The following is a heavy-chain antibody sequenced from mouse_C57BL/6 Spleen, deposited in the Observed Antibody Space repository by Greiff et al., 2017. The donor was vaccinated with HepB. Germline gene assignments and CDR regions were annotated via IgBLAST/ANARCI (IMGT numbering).Heavy chain of an antibody. CDR1: GYAFSSSW. CDR2: IYPGDGDT. D-gene: IGHD1-1*02. V-gene: IGHV1-82*01. CDR3: ARGVEGYYAMDY. Sequence: QVQLQQSGPELVKPGASVKISCQASGYAFSSSWVNWVKQRPGKGLEWIGRIYPGDGDTNYNGKFKGKATLTADKSSSTAYMQLSSLTSEDSAVYFCARGVEGYYAMDYWGQGTSVTVSS. J-gene: IGHJ4*01.